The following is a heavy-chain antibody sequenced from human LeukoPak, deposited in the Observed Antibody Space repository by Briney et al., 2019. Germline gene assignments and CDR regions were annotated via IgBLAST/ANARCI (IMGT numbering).Heavy chain of an antibody. CDR1: GYNFSNYW. J-gene: IGHJ4*02. CDR3: VRPLWFGDLLVDY. V-gene: IGHV5-51*01. Sequence: GESLKISCKVSGYNFSNYWIGWVRQMPGKGLEWVGIIYPDYSDTRYSPSLQGQVTISADKSVSTASLQWSSLKASDTAMYYCVRPLWFGDLLVDYWGQGTLVTVSS. D-gene: IGHD3-10*01. CDR2: IYPDYSDT.